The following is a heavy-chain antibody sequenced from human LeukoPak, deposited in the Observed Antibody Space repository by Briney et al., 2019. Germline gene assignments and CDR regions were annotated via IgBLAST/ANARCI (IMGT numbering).Heavy chain of an antibody. J-gene: IGHJ4*02. CDR1: GFIFSSYV. CDR3: ARIRGDYYFDY. Sequence: GGSLRLSCEASGFIFSSYVMGWVRQAPGKGLGWVSSISVGGGDTFTADSVKGRFTISRDNSKNTLYLQMNSLRAEDTAVYYSARIRGDYYFDYWGQGTLVTVSS. V-gene: IGHV3-23*01. CDR2: ISVGGGDT. D-gene: IGHD2/OR15-2a*01.